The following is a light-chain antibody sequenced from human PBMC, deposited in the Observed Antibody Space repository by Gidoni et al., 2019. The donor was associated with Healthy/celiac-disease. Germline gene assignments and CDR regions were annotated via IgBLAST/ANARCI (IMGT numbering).Light chain of an antibody. CDR2: CAS. CDR1: QSVLYSSNNKNY. Sequence: IVMTQAPDSLAVSLGKGTTINCKSSQSVLYSSNNKNYLAWYQQKSGQPPNLLIYCASTRECGVPDRFSGSGSGTDFTLTISSLQAEDVAVYYCQQYYSTPLTFGGGTKVEIK. J-gene: IGKJ4*01. CDR3: QQYYSTPLT. V-gene: IGKV4-1*01.